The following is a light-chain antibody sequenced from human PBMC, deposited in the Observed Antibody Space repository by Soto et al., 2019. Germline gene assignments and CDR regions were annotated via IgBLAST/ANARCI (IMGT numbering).Light chain of an antibody. J-gene: IGLJ1*01. Sequence: SSELTQPPSVSVAPRKTARITCGGNNIGSKSVHWYQQKPGQAPVLVIYYDSDRPSGIPERFSGSNSGNTATLTISRVEAGDEADYYCQVWDSSSDRYVFGTGTKLTVL. V-gene: IGLV3-21*04. CDR3: QVWDSSSDRYV. CDR2: YDS. CDR1: NIGSKS.